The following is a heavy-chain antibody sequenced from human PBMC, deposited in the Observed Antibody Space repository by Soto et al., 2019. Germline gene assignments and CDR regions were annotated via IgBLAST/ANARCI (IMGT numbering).Heavy chain of an antibody. CDR2: ISSTGSYI. V-gene: IGHV3-21*01. J-gene: IGHJ4*02. Sequence: GGSLRLSCAASGFTFSSYSMNWVHQAPGKGLGWHSFISSTGSYIYYADSVSGRFTISRDNARNSLSLQMNSLRVEDTAVYYCARDHAHCSGGSCFLPFDFWGQGTRVTVSS. CDR3: ARDHAHCSGGSCFLPFDF. CDR1: GFTFSSYS. D-gene: IGHD2-15*01.